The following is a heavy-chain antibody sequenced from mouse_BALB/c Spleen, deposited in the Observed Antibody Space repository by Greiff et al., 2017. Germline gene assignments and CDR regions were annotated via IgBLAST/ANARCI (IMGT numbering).Heavy chain of an antibody. CDR3: ASGSSGYGFAY. CDR2: IDPANGNT. V-gene: IGHV14-3*02. Sequence: DVQLQESGAELVKPGASVKLSCTASGFNIKDTYMHWVKQRPEQGLEWIGRIDPANGNTKYDPKFQGKATITADTSSNTAYLQLSSLTSEDTAVYYCASGSSGYGFAYWGQGTLVTVSA. D-gene: IGHD3-1*01. CDR1: GFNIKDTY. J-gene: IGHJ3*01.